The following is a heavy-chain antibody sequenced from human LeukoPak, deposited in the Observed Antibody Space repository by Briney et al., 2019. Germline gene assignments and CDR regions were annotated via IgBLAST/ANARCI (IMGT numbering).Heavy chain of an antibody. CDR3: GRVGSHSSGFYYLDY. CDR2: TRNKANSHTT. Sequence: QPGGSLRLSCAASGFTFSDYYMDWVRQAPGKGLEWVGRTRNKANSHTTEYAASLIGRFTISRDDSKNSLYLQMNSLRTDDTAVYYCGRVGSHSSGFYYLDYWGQGTLVTVSS. J-gene: IGHJ4*02. V-gene: IGHV3-72*01. CDR1: GFTFSDYY. D-gene: IGHD3-22*01.